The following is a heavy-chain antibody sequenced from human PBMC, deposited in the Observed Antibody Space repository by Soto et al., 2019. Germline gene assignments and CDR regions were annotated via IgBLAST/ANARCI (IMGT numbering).Heavy chain of an antibody. CDR2: ISGSGGST. J-gene: IGHJ6*02. Sequence: GGSLRLSCAASGFTFSSYAMSWVRQAPGKGLEWVSAISGSGGSTYYADSVKGRFTISRDNSKNTLSLQMNSLRAEDTAVYYCSKGPRTTGTTAYYYYYGMDVWGQGTTVTVSS. V-gene: IGHV3-23*01. CDR3: SKGPRTTGTTAYYYYYGMDV. D-gene: IGHD1-1*01. CDR1: GFTFSSYA.